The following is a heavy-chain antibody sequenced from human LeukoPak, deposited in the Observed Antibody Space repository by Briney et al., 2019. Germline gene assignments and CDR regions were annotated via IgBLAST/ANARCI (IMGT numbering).Heavy chain of an antibody. D-gene: IGHD5-12*01. V-gene: IGHV3-11*01. CDR1: GFTFSDYY. Sequence: GGSLRLSCAASGFTFSDYYMSWIRQAPGKGLGWVSSISSNISTTYYADSVKGRFTISRDNAKNSLYLQMNSLRVEDTAVYYCARDRSGYARYYGMDVWGQGTTVTVSS. J-gene: IGHJ6*02. CDR3: ARDRSGYARYYGMDV. CDR2: ISSNISTT.